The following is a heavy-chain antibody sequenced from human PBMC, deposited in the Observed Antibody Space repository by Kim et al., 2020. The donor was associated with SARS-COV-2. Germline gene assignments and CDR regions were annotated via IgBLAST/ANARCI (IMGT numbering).Heavy chain of an antibody. CDR2: ISTSGNTI. CDR1: GFNFRDYY. V-gene: IGHV3-11*04. D-gene: IGHD6-19*01. Sequence: GGSLRLSCAASGFNFRDYYMSWIRQAPGKGLEWVSYISTSGNTIYYADSVKGRFTISRDNAKNSLYLQMNSLRAEDTAMYYCARDGRSGWYTYFDSWGQGTLVTISS. J-gene: IGHJ4*02. CDR3: ARDGRSGWYTYFDS.